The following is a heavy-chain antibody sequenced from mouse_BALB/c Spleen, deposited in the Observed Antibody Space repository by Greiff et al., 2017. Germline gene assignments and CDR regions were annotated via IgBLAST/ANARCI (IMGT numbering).Heavy chain of an antibody. J-gene: IGHJ3*01. CDR1: GYTFTSYW. V-gene: IGHV1-5*01. CDR2: IYPGNSDT. Sequence: EVQLQQSGTVLARPGASVKMSCKASGYTFTSYWMHWVKQRPGQGLEWIGAIYPGNSDTSYNQKFKGKATLTVDKSSSTAYMHLNSLTSEDSAIYYCARADYGYGFAYWGQGTLVTVSA. D-gene: IGHD1-2*01. CDR3: ARADYGYGFAY.